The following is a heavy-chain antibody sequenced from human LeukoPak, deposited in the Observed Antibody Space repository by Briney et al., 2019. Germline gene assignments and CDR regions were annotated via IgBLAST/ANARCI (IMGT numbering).Heavy chain of an antibody. J-gene: IGHJ6*03. Sequence: GGSLRLSCAASGFTFSSYWMNWVRQAPGKGLEWVANINQDESEKYYVDSVKGRFTISRDNAKNSLYLQMNSLRAEDTAVYYCAREEYYYYYYMDVWGKGTTVAVSS. CDR1: GFTFSSYW. V-gene: IGHV3-7*01. CDR2: INQDESEK. CDR3: AREEYYYYYYMDV.